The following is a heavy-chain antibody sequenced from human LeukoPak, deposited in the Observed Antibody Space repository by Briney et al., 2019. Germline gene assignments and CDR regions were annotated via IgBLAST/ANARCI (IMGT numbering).Heavy chain of an antibody. Sequence: SETLSLTCAVYGGSFSGYYWSWIRQPPGKGLEWIGEINHSGSTNYNPSLKSRVTISVDTSKNQFSLKLGSVTAADTAVYYCARRYYDSSGYFYYFDYWGQGTLVTVSS. J-gene: IGHJ4*02. CDR2: INHSGST. CDR1: GGSFSGYY. CDR3: ARRYYDSSGYFYYFDY. D-gene: IGHD3-22*01. V-gene: IGHV4-34*01.